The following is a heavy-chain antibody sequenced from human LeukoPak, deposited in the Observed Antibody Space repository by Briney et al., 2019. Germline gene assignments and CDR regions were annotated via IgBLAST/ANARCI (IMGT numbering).Heavy chain of an antibody. V-gene: IGHV4-61*08. CDR2: IYYSGST. D-gene: IGHD3-22*01. J-gene: IGHJ4*02. Sequence: SETLSLTCTVSGGSISSGGYYWSWIRQHPGKGLEWIGYIYYSGSTNYNPSLKSRVTISVDTSKNQFSLKLSSVTAADTAVYYCARGRYYYDSSGYSLWGQGTLVTVSS. CDR3: ARGRYYYDSSGYSL. CDR1: GGSISSGGYY.